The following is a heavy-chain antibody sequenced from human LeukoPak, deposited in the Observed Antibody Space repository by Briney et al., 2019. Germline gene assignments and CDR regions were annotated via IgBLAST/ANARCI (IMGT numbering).Heavy chain of an antibody. J-gene: IGHJ4*02. V-gene: IGHV3-30*02. CDR2: IRYDGSNK. CDR3: ARDVSRSGYYRYYFDY. D-gene: IGHD3-22*01. CDR1: GFTFSSYG. Sequence: GGSLRLSCAASGFTFSSYGMHWVRQAPGKGLEWVAFIRYDGSNKYYADSVKGRFTISRDNSKNTLYLQMNSLRAEDTAVYYCARDVSRSGYYRYYFDYWGQGTLVTVSS.